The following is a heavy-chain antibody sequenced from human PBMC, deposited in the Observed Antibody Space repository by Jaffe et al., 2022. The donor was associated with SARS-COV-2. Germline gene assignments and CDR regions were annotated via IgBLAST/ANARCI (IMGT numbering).Heavy chain of an antibody. CDR3: ARDLRKLYCGGDCHRFDC. Sequence: EVQLVESGGGLVQPGGSLRLSCAASGFTFSSNWMSWVRQAPGKGLEWVANINQDGSDEYYVHSVKGRFTISRDNAKNSLYLQMNSLRAEDTAVYHCARDLRKLYCGGDCHRFDCWGQGTLVTVSS. J-gene: IGHJ4*02. V-gene: IGHV3-7*01. D-gene: IGHD2-21*02. CDR1: GFTFSSNW. CDR2: INQDGSDE.